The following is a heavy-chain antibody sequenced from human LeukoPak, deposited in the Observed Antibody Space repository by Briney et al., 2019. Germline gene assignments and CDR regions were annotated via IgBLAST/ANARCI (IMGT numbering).Heavy chain of an antibody. J-gene: IGHJ4*02. CDR3: ARDKSDSSGYYYFDY. CDR2: ILSRGRT. D-gene: IGHD3-22*01. V-gene: IGHV4-59*01. CDR1: GGSISSYY. Sequence: SESLSLTCNVSGGSISSYYWSWIRQPPGNGLEWNGYILSRGRTNYNPSLKSRGTISVDTSKNQFALKLSSVTAADTGVYYCARDKSDSSGYYYFDYWGQGTLVSVSS.